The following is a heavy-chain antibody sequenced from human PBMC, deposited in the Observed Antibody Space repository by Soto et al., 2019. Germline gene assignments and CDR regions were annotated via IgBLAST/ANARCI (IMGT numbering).Heavy chain of an antibody. V-gene: IGHV3-66*01. CDR2: IYSGGST. D-gene: IGHD2-15*01. Sequence: EVQLVESGGGLVQPGGSLRLSCAASGFTVSSNYMSWVRQAPGKGLEWVSVIYSGGSTYYADSVKGRFTISRDNSKNTLYLQMNSLRAEDTAVYYCARVNCSGGSCYCDYWGQGTLVTVSS. CDR3: ARVNCSGGSCYCDY. J-gene: IGHJ4*02. CDR1: GFTVSSNY.